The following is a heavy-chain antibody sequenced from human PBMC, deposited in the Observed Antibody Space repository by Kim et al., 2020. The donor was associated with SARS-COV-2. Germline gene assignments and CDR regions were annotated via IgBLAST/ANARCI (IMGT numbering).Heavy chain of an antibody. CDR3: ARDEGSGWSNWFDP. D-gene: IGHD6-25*01. Sequence: SQTLSLTCAISGDSVSSHSAAWSWLRQSPSRGLEWLGRTYYRFLWFNDYAVSVKGRITVKADTSRNQFSLQLDSVTPEDTAVYFCARDEGSGWSNWFDPWGQGTLVTVSS. CDR2: TYYRFLWFN. J-gene: IGHJ5*02. CDR1: GDSVSSHSAA. V-gene: IGHV6-1*01.